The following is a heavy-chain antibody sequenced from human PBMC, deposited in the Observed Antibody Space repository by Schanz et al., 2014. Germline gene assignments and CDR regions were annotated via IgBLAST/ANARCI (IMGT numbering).Heavy chain of an antibody. J-gene: IGHJ6*02. Sequence: DEHLVESGGGMIQPGDSLRLSCKVSGFTITSRALSWFRQAPGKGLEWVAVRSETGSRNYYADSVRGRFSISRDNSDKPSFSHMRRLRVEDTAIYYCAKDRGGRMDVWGQGTTVTVSS. CDR1: GFTITSRA. V-gene: IGHV3-23*04. D-gene: IGHD2-15*01. CDR3: AKDRGGRMDV. CDR2: RSETGSRN.